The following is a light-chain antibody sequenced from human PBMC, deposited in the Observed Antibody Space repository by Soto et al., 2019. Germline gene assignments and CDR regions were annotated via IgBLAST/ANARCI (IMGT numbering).Light chain of an antibody. Sequence: DIQMTQSPSSLSASVGDRVTITCRASQGISNYLAWYQQKPGKVPKLLIYAASTLQSGVPSRFSGSGSGTDFTHTISSLQPEDVATYYCQKYNSALTWTFGQGTKVEIK. J-gene: IGKJ1*01. CDR2: AAS. V-gene: IGKV1-27*01. CDR3: QKYNSALTWT. CDR1: QGISNY.